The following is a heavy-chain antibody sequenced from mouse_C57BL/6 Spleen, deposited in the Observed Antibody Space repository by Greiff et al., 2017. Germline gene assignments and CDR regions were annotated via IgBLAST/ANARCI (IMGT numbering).Heavy chain of an antibody. V-gene: IGHV1-52*01. Sequence: VQLQQPGAELVRPGSSVKLSCKASGYTFTSYWMHWVKQRPIQGLEWIGNIDPSDSETHYNQKFKDKATLTVDKSSSTAYMQLSSLTSEDSAVYYCASVAVYYGNYFDYCGQGTTLTVSS. D-gene: IGHD2-1*01. CDR2: IDPSDSET. J-gene: IGHJ2*01. CDR1: GYTFTSYW. CDR3: ASVAVYYGNYFDY.